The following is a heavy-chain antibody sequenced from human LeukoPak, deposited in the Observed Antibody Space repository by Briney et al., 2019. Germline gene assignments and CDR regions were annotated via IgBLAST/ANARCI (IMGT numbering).Heavy chain of an antibody. CDR3: ARVGYTYPHSSSSSGPLFDY. Sequence: SQTLSLTCTVSGGSISSGSYYWSWIRQPAGKGLEWIGYIYYSGSTNYNPSLKSRVTISVDTSKNQFSLKLSSVTAADTAVYYCARVGYTYPHSSSSSGPLFDYWGQGTLVTVSS. CDR1: GGSISSGSYY. J-gene: IGHJ4*02. D-gene: IGHD6-6*01. V-gene: IGHV4-61*10. CDR2: IYYSGST.